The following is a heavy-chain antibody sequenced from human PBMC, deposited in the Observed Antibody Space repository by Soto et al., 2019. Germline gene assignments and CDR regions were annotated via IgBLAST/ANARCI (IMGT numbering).Heavy chain of an antibody. D-gene: IGHD2-8*01. V-gene: IGHV3-30-3*01. CDR2: ISYDGSNK. CDR1: GFTFSSYA. Sequence: GGSLRLSCAASGFTFSSYAMHWVRQAPGKGLEWVAVISYDGSNKYYADSVKGRFTISRDNSKNTLYLQMNSLRAEDTAVYYCARSPIVLMVYATDLLYYFDYWGQGTLVTVSS. J-gene: IGHJ4*02. CDR3: ARSPIVLMVYATDLLYYFDY.